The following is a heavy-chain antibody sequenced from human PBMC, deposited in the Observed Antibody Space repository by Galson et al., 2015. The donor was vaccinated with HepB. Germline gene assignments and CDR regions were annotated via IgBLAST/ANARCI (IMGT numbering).Heavy chain of an antibody. CDR2: ISGNGDSK. CDR3: AKDLGSSWYGSGYHFGLDV. D-gene: IGHD6-13*01. Sequence: SLRLSCAASGFTLKTFPLSWVRQAPGKGLEWVAVISGNGDSKYYAESVKGRFILSRDNSKNTVYLELRSLRGVDTAVYYCAKDLGSSWYGSGYHFGLDVWGQGTTVTV. V-gene: IGHV3-23*01. CDR1: GFTLKTFP. J-gene: IGHJ6*02.